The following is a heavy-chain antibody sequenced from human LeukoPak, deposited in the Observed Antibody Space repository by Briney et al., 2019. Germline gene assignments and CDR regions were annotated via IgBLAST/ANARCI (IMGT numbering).Heavy chain of an antibody. J-gene: IGHJ4*02. Sequence: GGSLRLSCAASGFPYSSYALNWVRQAPGKGLEYVATITGSGIDTNYADSVKGRFTISRDNSKNTLSLQMNSLRGEDTAIYYCAFARAGMTGASLDYWGQGTLVTVS. CDR1: GFPYSSYA. CDR2: ITGSGIDT. V-gene: IGHV3-23*01. D-gene: IGHD3-10*01. CDR3: AFARAGMTGASLDY.